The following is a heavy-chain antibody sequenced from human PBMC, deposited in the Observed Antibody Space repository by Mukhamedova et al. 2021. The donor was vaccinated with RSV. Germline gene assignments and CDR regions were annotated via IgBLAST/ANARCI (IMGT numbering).Heavy chain of an antibody. V-gene: IGHV3-48*04. CDR3: ARDGLGHRSSWKSGEFDF. D-gene: IGHD6-13*01. Sequence: QSTWGGLEWVSYISGSSSVIYYADSVKGRFTISRDNAKNSLSLQMNSLRAEDTAAYYCARDGLGHRSSWKSGEFDFWGLGTLAPVSS. CDR2: ISGSSSVI. J-gene: IGHJ4*02.